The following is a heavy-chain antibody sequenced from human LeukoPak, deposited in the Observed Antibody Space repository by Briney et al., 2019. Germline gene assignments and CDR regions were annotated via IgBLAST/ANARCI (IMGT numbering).Heavy chain of an antibody. CDR3: AREGHSSPRGYFGVDV. V-gene: IGHV3-21*01. CDR2: VSSSSTSI. J-gene: IGHJ6*02. Sequence: GGSLRLSCAASGFTFNTYSMNWVRQAPGKGLEWVSYVSSSSTSIYYADSAKGRFTISRVNAMNSLFLQMNALTAEDTAVYYCAREGHSSPRGYFGVDVWGQGTTVTVSS. CDR1: GFTFNTYS. D-gene: IGHD3-3*02.